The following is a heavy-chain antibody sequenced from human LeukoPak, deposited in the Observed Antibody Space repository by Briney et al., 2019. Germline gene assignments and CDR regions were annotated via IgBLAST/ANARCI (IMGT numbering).Heavy chain of an antibody. D-gene: IGHD3-22*01. V-gene: IGHV4-59*01. Sequence: PSETLSLTCTVSGGSISSYYWSWIRQPPGKGLEWIGYIYYSGSTNHNPSLKSRVTISVDTSKNQFSLKLSPVTAADTAVYYCARETYYYDSSGYYYYVDYWGQGTLVTVSS. CDR2: IYYSGST. CDR1: GGSISSYY. CDR3: ARETYYYDSSGYYYYVDY. J-gene: IGHJ4*02.